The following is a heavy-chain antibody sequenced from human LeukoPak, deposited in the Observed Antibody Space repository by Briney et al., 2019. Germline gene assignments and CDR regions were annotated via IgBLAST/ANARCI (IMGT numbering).Heavy chain of an antibody. J-gene: IGHJ4*02. CDR2: INSDGSST. CDR1: GFTFSSYW. D-gene: IGHD1-1*01. CDR3: ARAAGRRSPFDY. Sequence: GGSLSLSCAASGFTFSSYWMHWVRQAPGKGLVWVSRINSDGSSTSYADSVKGRFTISRDTAKNTPYLQMNSLRAEDTAGYYCARAAGRRSPFDYWGKGTLVTVSS. V-gene: IGHV3-74*01.